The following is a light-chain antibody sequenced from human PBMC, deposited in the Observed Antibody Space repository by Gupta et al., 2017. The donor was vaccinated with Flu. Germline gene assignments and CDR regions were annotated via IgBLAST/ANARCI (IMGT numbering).Light chain of an antibody. CDR3: QQVYTTPLA. Sequence: DIVMTQSPDSLAVSLGERATINCKSSQSLLYNSNNKNYLAWYQQKPGQPPKLLIHWASTRQSGVPDRFSGSGSGTEFTLTISSLQAEDVAVYYCQQVYTTPLAFGPGTKVDIK. V-gene: IGKV4-1*01. J-gene: IGKJ3*01. CDR2: WAS. CDR1: QSLLYNSNNKNY.